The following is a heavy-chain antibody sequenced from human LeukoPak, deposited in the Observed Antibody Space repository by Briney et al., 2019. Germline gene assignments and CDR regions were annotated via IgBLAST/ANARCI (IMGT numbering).Heavy chain of an antibody. CDR2: INPNSGGT. CDR1: GYTFTGYY. Sequence: ASVKVSCKASGYTFTGYYMHWVRHAPGQGLEWMGWINPNSGGTNYAQKFQGRVTMTRDTSISTAYMELSRLRSDDTAVYYCASSGVTFGGVIVVFDYWGQGTLVTVSS. J-gene: IGHJ4*02. D-gene: IGHD3-16*02. V-gene: IGHV1-2*02. CDR3: ASSGVTFGGVIVVFDY.